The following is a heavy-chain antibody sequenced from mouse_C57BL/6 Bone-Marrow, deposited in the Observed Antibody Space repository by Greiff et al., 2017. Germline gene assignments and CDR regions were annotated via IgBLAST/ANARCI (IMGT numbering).Heavy chain of an antibody. Sequence: VQLQQSGPELVKPGASVKISCKASGYTFTDYYMNWVKQSHGKSLEWIGDINPNNGGTSYNQKFKGKATLTVDKSSSTAYMELRSLTSEDSAVYYCARWGTTVVGDFDYWGQGTTLTVSS. CDR2: INPNNGGT. V-gene: IGHV1-26*01. J-gene: IGHJ2*01. CDR3: ARWGTTVVGDFDY. CDR1: GYTFTDYY. D-gene: IGHD1-1*01.